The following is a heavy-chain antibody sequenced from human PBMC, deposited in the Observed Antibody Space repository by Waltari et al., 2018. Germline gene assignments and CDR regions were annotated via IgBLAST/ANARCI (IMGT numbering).Heavy chain of an antibody. CDR1: GFTFSTYS. V-gene: IGHV3-23*01. CDR2: ISGIGTGT. CDR3: ATFKGDY. D-gene: IGHD3-16*01. Sequence: EVQLLESGGGLVQPGGSLRLSCAASGFTFSTYSMSWVRQVPGKGWEWVSSISGIGTGTYYADAVKGRFTISRDNSKNTLSLQMNSLRAEDTALYYCATFKGDYWGQGTLVTVSS. J-gene: IGHJ4*02.